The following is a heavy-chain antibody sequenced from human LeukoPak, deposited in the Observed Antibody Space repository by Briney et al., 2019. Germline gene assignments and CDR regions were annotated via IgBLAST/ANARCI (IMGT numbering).Heavy chain of an antibody. CDR2: IGVYNGNT. D-gene: IGHD3-22*01. CDR1: GYTFTIYG. J-gene: IGHJ3*02. V-gene: IGHV1-18*01. Sequence: ASVKVSCKASGYTFTIYGISWVRQAPGQGLEWMGWIGVYNGNTNYAQRLRGRVTMTTDTSTSTAYMELRSLISDDTAVYYCARSSHGPYSSGYYYTPNNAFDIWGQGTMVTISS. CDR3: ARSSHGPYSSGYYYTPNNAFDI.